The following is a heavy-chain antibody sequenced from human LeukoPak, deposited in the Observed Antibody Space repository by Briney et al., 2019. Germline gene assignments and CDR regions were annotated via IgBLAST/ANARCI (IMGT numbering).Heavy chain of an antibody. CDR1: GFTFSSYG. D-gene: IGHD4-17*01. Sequence: PGRSLRLSCAASGFTFSSYGMHWVRQAPGKGLEWVAVISYDGSNKYYADSVKGRFTISRENSKNTLYLQMNSLRAEDTAVYYCAKDSKTTVTDYWGQGTLVTVSS. V-gene: IGHV3-30*18. CDR2: ISYDGSNK. CDR3: AKDSKTTVTDY. J-gene: IGHJ4*02.